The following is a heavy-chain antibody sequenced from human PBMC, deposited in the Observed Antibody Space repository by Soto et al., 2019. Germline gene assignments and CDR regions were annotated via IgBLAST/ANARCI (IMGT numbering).Heavy chain of an antibody. Sequence: PGGSLRLSCAGSGFTFSSYAMGWVRQAPGKGLEWVSSIDLSSAYIYSADSVEGRFTISRDNSKNTLYLQMNSLRAEDTAVYYCAKIGSRSENFDYWGQGTLVTVSS. V-gene: IGHV3-23*01. J-gene: IGHJ4*02. D-gene: IGHD3-10*01. CDR2: IDLSSAYI. CDR3: AKIGSRSENFDY. CDR1: GFTFSSYA.